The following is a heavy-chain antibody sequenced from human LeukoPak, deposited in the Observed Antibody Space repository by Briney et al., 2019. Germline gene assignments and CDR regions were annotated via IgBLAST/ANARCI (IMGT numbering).Heavy chain of an antibody. Sequence: GGSLRLSCAASGFTFSSYGMHWVRQAPGKGLEWVSGISGSGGSTYSADSVKGRFTISRDNSKNTLYLQMNSLRADDTAVYYCAKSGYNRFDYWGQGTLVTVSS. V-gene: IGHV3-23*01. D-gene: IGHD5-24*01. CDR3: AKSGYNRFDY. J-gene: IGHJ4*02. CDR2: ISGSGGST. CDR1: GFTFSSYG.